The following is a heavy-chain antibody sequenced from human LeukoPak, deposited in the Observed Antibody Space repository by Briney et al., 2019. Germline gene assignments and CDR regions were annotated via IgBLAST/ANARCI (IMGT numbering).Heavy chain of an antibody. D-gene: IGHD3-10*01. V-gene: IGHV3-48*04. Sequence: PGGSLRLSCAASGFTFSSYSMNWVRQAPGKGLEWVSYISSSSSTIYYADSVKGRFTISRDNAKNSLYLQMNSLRAEDTAVYYCARDRLPGWFDPWGQGTLVTVSS. J-gene: IGHJ5*02. CDR1: GFTFSSYS. CDR2: ISSSSSTI. CDR3: ARDRLPGWFDP.